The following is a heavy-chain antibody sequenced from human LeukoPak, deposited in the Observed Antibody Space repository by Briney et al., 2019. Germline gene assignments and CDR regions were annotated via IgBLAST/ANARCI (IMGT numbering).Heavy chain of an antibody. J-gene: IGHJ2*01. CDR1: GDSVSGYY. CDR2: IYYSGST. D-gene: IGHD1-1*01. Sequence: SETLSLTCIVSGDSVSGYYWSWIRQPPGKGLEWIGYIYYSGSTNYNPSLKSRVTISVDTSKNQFSLKLSSVTAADTAVYYCARQIRNSGCFDLWGRGTLVTVSS. CDR3: ARQIRNSGCFDL. V-gene: IGHV4-59*02.